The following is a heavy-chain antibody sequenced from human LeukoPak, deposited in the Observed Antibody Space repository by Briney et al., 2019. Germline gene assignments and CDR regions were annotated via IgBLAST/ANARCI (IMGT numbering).Heavy chain of an antibody. D-gene: IGHD5-12*01. Sequence: GGSLRLSCAASGYAFSYYAMSWVRQAPGKGLEWVSGISGSGNTHYTDSVKGRFTISRDNSKSTLDLQMNSLRVEDTALYYCAKDIYIAYDLARAFDFWGQGTLVTVST. V-gene: IGHV3-23*01. CDR1: GYAFSYYA. J-gene: IGHJ4*01. CDR3: AKDIYIAYDLARAFDF. CDR2: ISGSGNT.